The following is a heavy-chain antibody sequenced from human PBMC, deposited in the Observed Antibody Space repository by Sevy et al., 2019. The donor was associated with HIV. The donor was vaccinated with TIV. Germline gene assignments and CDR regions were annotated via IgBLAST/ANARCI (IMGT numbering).Heavy chain of an antibody. J-gene: IGHJ6*02. Sequence: ASVKVSCKASGYTFTRYGISWVRQAPGQGLEWMGWISGKSGDTNNAQRLQGRVTMTTDTSTNTAYMELRSLRSDDTAVYYCARDRNNYDSSGYPKGVDVWGQGTTVTVSS. V-gene: IGHV1-18*01. CDR1: GYTFTRYG. CDR3: ARDRNNYDSSGYPKGVDV. D-gene: IGHD3-22*01. CDR2: ISGKSGDT.